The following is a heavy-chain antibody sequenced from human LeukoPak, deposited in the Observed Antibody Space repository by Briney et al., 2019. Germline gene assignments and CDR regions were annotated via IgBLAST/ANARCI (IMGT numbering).Heavy chain of an antibody. V-gene: IGHV4-4*07. CDR2: IYTSGST. Sequence: PSETLSLTCTVSGGSISSYYWSWIRQPAGKGLEWIGRIYTSGSTNYNPSLKSRVTMSVDTSKNQFSLKLSSVTAADTAVYYCAGEAVAGNYYMDVWGKGTTVTVSS. CDR3: AGEAVAGNYYMDV. D-gene: IGHD6-19*01. J-gene: IGHJ6*03. CDR1: GGSISSYY.